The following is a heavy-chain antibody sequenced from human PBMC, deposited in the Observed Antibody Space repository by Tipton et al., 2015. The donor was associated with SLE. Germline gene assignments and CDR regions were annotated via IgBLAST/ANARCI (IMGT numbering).Heavy chain of an antibody. Sequence: TLSLTCTVSGGSISSYYWSWIRQPPGKGLEWIGYIYYSGSTNYNPSLKSRVTMSVDTSKNQFSLKLSSVTAADTAVYYCAITGTTEYWGQGTLVTVSS. D-gene: IGHD1-7*01. V-gene: IGHV4-59*07. CDR2: IYYSGST. CDR3: AITGTTEY. CDR1: GGSISSYY. J-gene: IGHJ4*02.